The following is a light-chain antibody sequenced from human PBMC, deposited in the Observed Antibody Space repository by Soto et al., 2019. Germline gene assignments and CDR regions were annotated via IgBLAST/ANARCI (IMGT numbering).Light chain of an antibody. J-gene: IGKJ1*01. CDR2: GAS. CDR3: QQYGSSPPT. Sequence: EIVLTQSPGTLSLSPGERATLSCRASQSVSSSYLAWYQQKPGQAPRLLIYGASSRATGFRDRFSGSGSGTDFTLTISRLEPEDFAVYYCQQYGSSPPTFGQGTKVEIK. CDR1: QSVSSSY. V-gene: IGKV3-20*01.